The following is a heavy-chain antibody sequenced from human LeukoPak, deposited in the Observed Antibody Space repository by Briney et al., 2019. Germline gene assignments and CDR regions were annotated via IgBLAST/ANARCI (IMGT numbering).Heavy chain of an antibody. Sequence: GGSLRLSCETSGFSFRSYSMKWVRQAPGQGLEWVSYIRSSGAMIYYADSVKGRFTISRDNAKKSVYLQMNSLRDEDTAVYYCVRDPDAIDYWGQGTQVTVSS. J-gene: IGHJ4*02. CDR3: VRDPDAIDY. V-gene: IGHV3-48*02. CDR2: IRSSGAMI. CDR1: GFSFRSYS.